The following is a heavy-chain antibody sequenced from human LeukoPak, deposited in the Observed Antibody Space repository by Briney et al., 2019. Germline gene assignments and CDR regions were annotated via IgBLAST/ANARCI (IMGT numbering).Heavy chain of an antibody. Sequence: GGSLRLSCVSSGFTFAKVWMNWVRQAPRKDLEWVGRIKTNTDGEPTDYAAPVEGRFVISRDDSKKTLYLQMNSLRVDDTALYFCTTGIDDGGGYWGQGTMVTVSS. V-gene: IGHV3-15*07. CDR2: IKTNTDGEPT. D-gene: IGHD1-1*01. CDR1: GFTFAKVW. CDR3: TTGIDDGGGY. J-gene: IGHJ4*02.